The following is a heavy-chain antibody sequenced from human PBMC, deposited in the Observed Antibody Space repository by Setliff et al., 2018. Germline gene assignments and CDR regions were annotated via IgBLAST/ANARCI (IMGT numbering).Heavy chain of an antibody. D-gene: IGHD2-2*01. V-gene: IGHV1-18*04. CDR1: GYMFKSYG. Sequence: ASVKVSCKASGYMFKSYGITWMRQAPGQGFEWMGWISTYTDNTKSAQKFQDRITMTTDTTTSTSYMELRSLRSDDTAIYYCSRLVRFCTKISCQRLLGDDYWGQGALVTVSS. J-gene: IGHJ4*02. CDR3: SRLVRFCTKISCQRLLGDDY. CDR2: ISTYTDNT.